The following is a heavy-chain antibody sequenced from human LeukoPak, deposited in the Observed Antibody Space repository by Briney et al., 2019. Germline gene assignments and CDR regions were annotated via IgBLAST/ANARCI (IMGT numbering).Heavy chain of an antibody. Sequence: SETLSLTCNVSGGSISSGSYFWSWLRQPPGKGLEWIGEINHSGSTNYNPSLKSRVTISVDTSKNQFSLKLSSVTAADTAVYYCARDPTISGDSGDAFDIWGQGTMVTVSS. D-gene: IGHD3-9*01. CDR1: GGSISSGSYF. CDR2: INHSGST. CDR3: ARDPTISGDSGDAFDI. J-gene: IGHJ3*02. V-gene: IGHV4-39*07.